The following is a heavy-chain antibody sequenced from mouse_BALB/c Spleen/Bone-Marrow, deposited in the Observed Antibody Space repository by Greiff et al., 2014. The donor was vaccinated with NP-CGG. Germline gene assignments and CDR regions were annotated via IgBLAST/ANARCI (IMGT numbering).Heavy chain of an antibody. Sequence: VQLKESGGGLVQPGGSMKLSCVASGFTFSNYWMNWVRQSPEKGLEWVAEIRLKSNNYATHYAEPVKGRFTISRDDSKSSVYLQMNNLRAEDTGIYYCTVPFGPGFDYWGQGTTLTVSS. CDR1: GFTFSNYW. CDR3: TVPFGPGFDY. V-gene: IGHV6-6*02. J-gene: IGHJ2*01. CDR2: IRLKSNNYAT.